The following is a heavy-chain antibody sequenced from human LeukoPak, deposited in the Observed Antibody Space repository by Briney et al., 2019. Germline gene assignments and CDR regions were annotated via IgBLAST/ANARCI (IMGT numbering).Heavy chain of an antibody. V-gene: IGHV3-11*04. CDR1: GFTFSDYY. CDR2: ISSSGSTI. J-gene: IGHJ4*02. D-gene: IGHD6-13*01. CDR3: ARDSRQYSSSWFD. Sequence: PGRSLRLSCAASGFTFSDYYMSWIRQAPGKGLEWVSYISSSGSTIYYADSVKGRFTISRDNAKNSLYLQMNSLRAEDTAVYYCARDSRQYSSSWFDWGQGTLVTVSS.